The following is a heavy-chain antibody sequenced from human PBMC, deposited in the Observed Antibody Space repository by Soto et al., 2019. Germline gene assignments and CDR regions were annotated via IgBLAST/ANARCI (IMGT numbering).Heavy chain of an antibody. V-gene: IGHV1-69*01. Sequence: QVQLVQSGTGVKEPGSSVKVSCKASGGSFSSYAISWVRQAPGQGLEWMGGIIPMFRTTNYAQKFQGRVTINADASTSTAYVELSSLRYEDTAVYYCAKGKGFRGGLTGSLGDYSYYYGMDVWGQGTTVTVSS. J-gene: IGHJ6*02. CDR2: IIPMFRTT. CDR3: AKGKGFRGGLTGSLGDYSYYYGMDV. D-gene: IGHD1-20*01. CDR1: GGSFSSYA.